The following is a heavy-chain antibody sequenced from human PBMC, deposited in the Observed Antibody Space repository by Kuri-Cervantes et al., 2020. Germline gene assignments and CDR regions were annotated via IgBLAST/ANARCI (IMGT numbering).Heavy chain of an antibody. D-gene: IGHD6-13*01. Sequence: GGSLRLSCVVSGFPISDHYIDWVRQAPGKGLEWVAVIWYDGSNKYYADSVKGRFTISRDNSKNTLYLRMNSLRAEDTAVYYCARAYYPWDSSSWYEVVGYFDYWGQGTLVTVSS. V-gene: IGHV3-33*08. J-gene: IGHJ4*02. CDR2: IWYDGSNK. CDR1: GFPISDHY. CDR3: ARAYYPWDSSSWYEVVGYFDY.